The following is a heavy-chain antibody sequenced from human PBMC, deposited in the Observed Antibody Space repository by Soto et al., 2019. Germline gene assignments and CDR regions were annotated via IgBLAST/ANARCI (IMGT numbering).Heavy chain of an antibody. CDR1: GFTFSSYE. CDR3: ARDLLHYDFWSGYSAYFYYGMDV. CDR2: ISDSGGTV. J-gene: IGHJ6*02. D-gene: IGHD3-3*01. V-gene: IGHV3-48*03. Sequence: GGSLRLSCAASGFTFSSYEMNWVRQAPGQGLEWVSYISDSGGTVYYADSVKGRFTVSRDNAQNSVYLQMNSLRTEDTAVYYCARDLLHYDFWSGYSAYFYYGMDVWRPGTTVTVPS.